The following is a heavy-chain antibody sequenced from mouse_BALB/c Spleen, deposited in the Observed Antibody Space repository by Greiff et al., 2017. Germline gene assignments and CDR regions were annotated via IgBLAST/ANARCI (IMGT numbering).Heavy chain of an antibody. J-gene: IGHJ3*01. Sequence: EVKLMESGGGLVQPGGSRKLSCAASGFTFSSFGMHWVRQAPEKGLEWVAYISSGSSTIYYADTVKGRFTISRDNPKNTLFLQMTSLRSEDTAMYYCARGGGYYAAWFAYWGQGTLVTVSA. V-gene: IGHV5-17*02. CDR3: ARGGGYYAAWFAY. CDR1: GFTFSSFG. CDR2: ISSGSSTI. D-gene: IGHD2-3*01.